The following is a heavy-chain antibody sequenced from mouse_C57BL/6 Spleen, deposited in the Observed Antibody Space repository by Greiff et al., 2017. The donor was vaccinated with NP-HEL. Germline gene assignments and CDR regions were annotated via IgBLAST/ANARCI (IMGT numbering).Heavy chain of an antibody. CDR3: ARRRDYSLYYFDY. J-gene: IGHJ2*01. CDR2: INPYNGGT. CDR1: GYTFTDYY. Sequence: EVQLKQSGPVLVKPGASVKMSCKASGYTFTDYYMNWVKQSHGKSLEWIGVINPYNGGTSYNQKFKGKATLTVDKSSSTAYMELNSLTSEDSAVYYCARRRDYSLYYFDYWGQGTTLTVSS. D-gene: IGHD6-2*01. V-gene: IGHV1-19*01.